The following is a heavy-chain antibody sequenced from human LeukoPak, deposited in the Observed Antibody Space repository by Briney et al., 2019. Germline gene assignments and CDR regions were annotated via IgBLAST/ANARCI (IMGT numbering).Heavy chain of an antibody. D-gene: IGHD3-22*01. CDR2: ISGSGGST. Sequence: GGSLRLSCAASGFTFSSYAMSWVRQAPGKGLEWVSAISGSGGSTYYADSVKGRFTISRDNAKNSLYLQMNSLRAEDTAVYYCARVSLDYYDSSGYSDYWGQGTLVTVSS. CDR3: ARVSLDYYDSSGYSDY. V-gene: IGHV3-23*01. CDR1: GFTFSSYA. J-gene: IGHJ4*02.